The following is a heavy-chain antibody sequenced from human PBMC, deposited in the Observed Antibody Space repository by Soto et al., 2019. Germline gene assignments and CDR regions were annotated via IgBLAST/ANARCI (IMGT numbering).Heavy chain of an antibody. J-gene: IGHJ5*02. Sequence: PGGSLRLSCAASGFTFSSYAMHWVRQAPGKGLEYVSAISSNGGSTYYANSVKGRSTISRDNSKNTLYLQMGSLRAEDMAVYYCARGLAAGIFRWFDPWGQGTLVTVSS. CDR3: ARGLAAGIFRWFDP. D-gene: IGHD6-13*01. V-gene: IGHV3-64*01. CDR1: GFTFSSYA. CDR2: ISSNGGST.